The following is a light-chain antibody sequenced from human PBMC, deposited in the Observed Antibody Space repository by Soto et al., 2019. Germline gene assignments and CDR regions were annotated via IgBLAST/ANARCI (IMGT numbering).Light chain of an antibody. CDR1: SSDVGGYNY. J-gene: IGLJ1*01. V-gene: IGLV2-14*01. CDR3: GSYTTTSTYV. Sequence: QSALTQPASVSGSPGQSITISCTGTSSDVGGYNYVSWHQQHPGKAPKLIIYDVINRPSGVSNRFSGSKSGNTAPLTISGLHADDEADYYCGSYTTTSTYVFGPGTKLTVL. CDR2: DVI.